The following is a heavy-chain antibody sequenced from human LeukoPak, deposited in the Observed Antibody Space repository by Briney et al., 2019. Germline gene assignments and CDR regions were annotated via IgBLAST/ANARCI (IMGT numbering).Heavy chain of an antibody. D-gene: IGHD3-10*01. V-gene: IGHV4-34*01. CDR2: INHSGST. CDR3: ARRSVRGVIRY. J-gene: IGHJ4*02. CDR1: GGSFSGYY. Sequence: PSETLSLTCAVYGGSFSGYYWSWIRQPPGKGLEWIGEINHSGSTNYNPSLKSRVTISVDTSKNQFSLKLSSVTAADTAVYYCARRSVRGVIRYWGQGILVTVSS.